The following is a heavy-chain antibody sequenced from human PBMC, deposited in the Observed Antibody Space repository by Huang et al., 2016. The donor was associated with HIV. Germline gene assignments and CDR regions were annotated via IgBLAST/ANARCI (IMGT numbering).Heavy chain of an antibody. Sequence: EVQLVDSGGGLVKPGGSLRLSCAASGFSLDSFNMFWVRKTQAKGLRWVASISPSSSVKEDADSVKGRFSISRDNAKNSLYLQMNSLRGEDTAVYYCVKDRGQQLSPFDSWGQGTLVTVSS. V-gene: IGHV3-21*01. CDR2: ISPSSSVK. J-gene: IGHJ4*02. CDR1: GFSLDSFN. CDR3: VKDRGQQLSPFDS. D-gene: IGHD6-13*01.